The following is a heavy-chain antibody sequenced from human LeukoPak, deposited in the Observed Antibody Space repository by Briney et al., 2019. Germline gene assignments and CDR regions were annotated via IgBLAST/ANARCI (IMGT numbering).Heavy chain of an antibody. CDR2: IYHSGST. Sequence: SETLSLTCTVSGGSITGYSWSWIRQPPGKGLEWIGYIYHSGSTYYNPSLKSRVTISVDRSKNQFSLKLSSVTAADTAVYYCARAMGRITMVRGVIMRYFDYWGQGTLVTVSS. CDR1: GGSITGYS. J-gene: IGHJ4*02. V-gene: IGHV4-30-2*01. CDR3: ARAMGRITMVRGVIMRYFDY. D-gene: IGHD3-10*01.